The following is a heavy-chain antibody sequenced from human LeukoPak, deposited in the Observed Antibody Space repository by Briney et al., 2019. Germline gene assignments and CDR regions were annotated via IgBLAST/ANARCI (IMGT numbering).Heavy chain of an antibody. D-gene: IGHD2-2*01. V-gene: IGHV3-23*01. J-gene: IGHJ5*02. Sequence: GGSLRLSCAASGFTFSSYAMSWVRQAPGKGLEWVSSISGSGDSTYYAVSVKGRFTISGDNTKNTLYLQMNSLKAEDTAVYYCAKDSVVVPAGWFDPWGQGTLVTVSS. CDR1: GFTFSSYA. CDR2: ISGSGDST. CDR3: AKDSVVVPAGWFDP.